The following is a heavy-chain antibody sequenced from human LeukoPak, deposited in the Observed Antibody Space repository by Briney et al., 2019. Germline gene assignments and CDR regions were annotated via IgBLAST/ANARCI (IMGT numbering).Heavy chain of an antibody. CDR3: ASKRQSYYYYGMDV. D-gene: IGHD5-24*01. V-gene: IGHV1-18*01. CDR2: IGAYNGNT. CDR1: GYTFTSYG. Sequence: ASVKVSCKASGYTFTSYGISWARQAPGQGLEWMGWIGAYNGNTNYAQKLQGRVTMTTDTSTSTAYMELRSLRSDDTAVYYCASKRQSYYYYGMDVWGQGTTVTVSS. J-gene: IGHJ6*02.